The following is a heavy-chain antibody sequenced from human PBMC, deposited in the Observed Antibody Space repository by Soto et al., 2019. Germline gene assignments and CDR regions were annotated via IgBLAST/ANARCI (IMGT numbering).Heavy chain of an antibody. V-gene: IGHV3-48*02. CDR2: ISSSSTI. Sequence: GGSLRLSCAASGFTFSSYSMNWVRQAPGKGLEWVSYISSSSTIYYADSVKGRFTISRDNAKNSLYLQMNSLRDEDTAVYYCARAYFDWIPLGYWGQGTLVTVSS. CDR3: ARAYFDWIPLGY. J-gene: IGHJ4*02. CDR1: GFTFSSYS. D-gene: IGHD3-9*01.